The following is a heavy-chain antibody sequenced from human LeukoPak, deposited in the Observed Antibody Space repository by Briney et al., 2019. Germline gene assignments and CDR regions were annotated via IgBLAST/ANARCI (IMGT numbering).Heavy chain of an antibody. CDR3: ARGYCSGGSCYDFES. J-gene: IGHJ4*02. Sequence: GASVSVSRKTSGYRFSDYYMHWVRQAPGQGLEWMGWVNSNSGGTHYAQKFEGRVTMTRDTSISTAYMDLSRPKSDDTAVYYCARGYCSGGSCYDFESWGQGTLV. V-gene: IGHV1-2*02. CDR2: VNSNSGGT. D-gene: IGHD2-15*01. CDR1: GYRFSDYY.